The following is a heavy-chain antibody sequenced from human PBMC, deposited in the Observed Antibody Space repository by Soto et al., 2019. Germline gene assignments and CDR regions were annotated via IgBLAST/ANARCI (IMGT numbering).Heavy chain of an antibody. CDR1: GFTFSSYA. CDR3: AKDGYDILTGYDYFDY. V-gene: IGHV3-23*01. D-gene: IGHD3-9*01. CDR2: ISGSGGST. Sequence: GGSLRLSCAASGFTFSSYAMSWVRQAPGKGLEWVSAISGSGGSTYYADSVKGRFTISRDNSKNTLYLQMNSLRAEDTAVYYCAKDGYDILTGYDYFDYWGQGTLVTVSS. J-gene: IGHJ4*02.